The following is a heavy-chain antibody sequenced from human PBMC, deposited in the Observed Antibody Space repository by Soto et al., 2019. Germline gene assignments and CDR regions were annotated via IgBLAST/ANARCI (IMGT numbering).Heavy chain of an antibody. D-gene: IGHD3-9*01. Sequence: QVQLQESGPGLVKPSETLSLTCTVSGGSISAYYWSWIRQPPGKGLEWIGRIYYTGSTNYNSSLGSRVTISVDTSRVHFSLRLSSVTAADTAVYYCARTLVTCYSDSWGQGALVTVSS. CDR1: GGSISAYY. V-gene: IGHV4-59*01. CDR3: ARTLVTCYSDS. J-gene: IGHJ4*02. CDR2: IYYTGST.